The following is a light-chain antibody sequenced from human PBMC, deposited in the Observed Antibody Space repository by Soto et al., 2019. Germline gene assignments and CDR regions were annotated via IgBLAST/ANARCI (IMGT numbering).Light chain of an antibody. CDR1: SSDVGVYNY. Sequence: QSALTQPPSASGSPGQSVTISCTGTSSDVGVYNYVSWYQLHPGKAPKLMIYAVSVRTSGVSNRFSGSKSGNTASLTISGLQAEDEADYYCSSHNPTGTLQIFGRGTKLTVL. V-gene: IGLV2-14*01. CDR2: AVS. CDR3: SSHNPTGTLQI. J-gene: IGLJ1*01.